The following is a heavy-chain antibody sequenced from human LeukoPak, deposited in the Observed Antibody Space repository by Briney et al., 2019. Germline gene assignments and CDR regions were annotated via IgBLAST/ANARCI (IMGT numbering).Heavy chain of an antibody. J-gene: IGHJ4*02. D-gene: IGHD3-3*01. CDR1: GVTFSSYA. Sequence: GGSLRLSCAASGVTFSSYAMSWVRQAPGKGLEWVSAISGSGGSTYYTGSVKGRFTISRDNSKNTLYLQMNSLRAEDTAIYYCAKDTYDFWSGFDYWGRGTLVTVSS. V-gene: IGHV3-23*01. CDR3: AKDTYDFWSGFDY. CDR2: ISGSGGST.